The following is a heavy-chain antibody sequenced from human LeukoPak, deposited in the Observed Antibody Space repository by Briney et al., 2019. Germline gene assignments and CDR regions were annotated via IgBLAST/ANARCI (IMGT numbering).Heavy chain of an antibody. CDR3: ARVGERWFDP. D-gene: IGHD3-10*01. V-gene: IGHV1-18*04. Sequence: ASVKVSCKASGYTFTGYYMHWVRQAPGQGLEWMGWISAYNGNTNYAQKLQGRVTMTTDTSTSTAYMELRSLRSDDTAVYYCARVGERWFDPWGQGTLVTVSS. CDR2: ISAYNGNT. CDR1: GYTFTGYY. J-gene: IGHJ5*02.